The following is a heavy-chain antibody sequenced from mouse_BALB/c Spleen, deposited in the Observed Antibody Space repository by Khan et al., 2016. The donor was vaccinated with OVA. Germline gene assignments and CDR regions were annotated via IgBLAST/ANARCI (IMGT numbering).Heavy chain of an antibody. Sequence: VRLQESGPGLVRPSQTLSLTCTVTRSSITSDYAWNWIRPFPGNKLEWTGYISSSGRTSYTPSLKSRISTTRDTSKNQFALQLNSVTTEDTATYYCAGAFTITTVVAADFDYWGQGTTRTVSA. CDR2: ISSSGRT. D-gene: IGHD1-1*01. V-gene: IGHV3-2*02. J-gene: IGHJ2*01. CDR3: AGAFTITTVVAADFDY. CDR1: RSSITSDYA.